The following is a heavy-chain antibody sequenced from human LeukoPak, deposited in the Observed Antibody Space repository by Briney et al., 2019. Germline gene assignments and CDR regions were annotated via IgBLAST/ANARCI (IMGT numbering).Heavy chain of an antibody. CDR2: IIPIFGTA. CDR3: AREDSSGYYLSFDY. CDR1: GGTFSSYA. J-gene: IGHJ4*02. V-gene: IGHV1-69*06. D-gene: IGHD3-22*01. Sequence: SVKVSCKASGGTFSSYAISWVRQAPGQGLEWMGGIIPIFGTANYAQKFQGRVTITADKSTSTAYMELGSLRSEDTAVYYCAREDSSGYYLSFDYWGQGTLVTVSS.